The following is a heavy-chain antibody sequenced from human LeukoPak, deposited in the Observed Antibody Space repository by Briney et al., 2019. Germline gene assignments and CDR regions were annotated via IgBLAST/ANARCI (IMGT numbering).Heavy chain of an antibody. CDR2: FDPEDGET. J-gene: IGHJ3*02. Sequence: ASVKVSCKVSGYTLTELSMHWVRQAPGKGLEWMGGFDPEDGETIYAQKFQGRVTMTEDTSTDTAYMELSSLRSEDTAVYYCATYRQDIVVVPAAIDIWGQGTMVTVSS. V-gene: IGHV1-24*01. D-gene: IGHD2-2*01. CDR3: ATYRQDIVVVPAAIDI. CDR1: GYTLTELS.